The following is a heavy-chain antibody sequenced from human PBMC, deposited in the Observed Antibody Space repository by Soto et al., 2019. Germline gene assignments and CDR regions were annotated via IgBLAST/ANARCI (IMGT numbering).Heavy chain of an antibody. CDR3: ARGVVVVAASQSGWFAP. Sequence: SVQVSCQTSGWTFSSCVISCVRQAPGQGREWMGGIVPLFGTAKYAQRFQGRLTITADESTTTAYMELSSLRFEDTAVYYCARGVVVVAASQSGWFAPWGQGTLVPVS. D-gene: IGHD2-15*01. J-gene: IGHJ5*02. CDR1: GWTFSSCV. V-gene: IGHV1-69*13. CDR2: IVPLFGTA.